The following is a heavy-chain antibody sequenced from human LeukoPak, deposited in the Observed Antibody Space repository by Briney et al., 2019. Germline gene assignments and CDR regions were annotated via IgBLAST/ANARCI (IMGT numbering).Heavy chain of an antibody. CDR3: ARWEDYYGSGSYPVYFDY. CDR2: INHSEST. Sequence: PSETLSLTCAVYGGSFSGYYWSWIRQPPGKGLEWIGEINHSESTNYNPSLKSRVTISVDTSKNQFSLKLSSVTAADTAVYYCARWEDYYGSGSYPVYFDYWGQGTLVTVSS. D-gene: IGHD3-10*01. J-gene: IGHJ4*02. V-gene: IGHV4-34*01. CDR1: GGSFSGYY.